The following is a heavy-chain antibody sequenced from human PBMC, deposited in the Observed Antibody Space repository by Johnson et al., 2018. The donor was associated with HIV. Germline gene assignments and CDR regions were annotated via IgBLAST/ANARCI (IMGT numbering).Heavy chain of an antibody. Sequence: VQLVESGGGLVQPGRSLRLSCAASGFTFDDYAMHWVRQAPGKGLEWVSGISWNSGSIGYADSVKGRFIISRDNDKNSVYLQMNSLRAEDTAVYYCARDLGVEVAGIGDDLCDRRGQGTMVTVSS. CDR1: GFTFDDYA. V-gene: IGHV3-9*01. CDR3: ARDLGVEVAGIGDDLCDR. CDR2: ISWNSGSI. D-gene: IGHD6-19*01. J-gene: IGHJ3*01.